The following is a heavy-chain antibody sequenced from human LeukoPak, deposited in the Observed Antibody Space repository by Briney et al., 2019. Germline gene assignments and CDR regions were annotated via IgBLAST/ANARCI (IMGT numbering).Heavy chain of an antibody. CDR1: GFTFTDYW. CDR2: IRQDGSEK. Sequence: GGSLRHSCAVSGFTFTDYWMNWVRQAPGKGLEWVASIRQDGSEKTYVDSVKGRFTISRDNTKNSLSLQVNSLRVEDTAVYYCARDGTAAGLYFDLWGQGTLSPSP. J-gene: IGHJ4*01. CDR3: ARDGTAAGLYFDL. V-gene: IGHV3-7*01. D-gene: IGHD6-13*01.